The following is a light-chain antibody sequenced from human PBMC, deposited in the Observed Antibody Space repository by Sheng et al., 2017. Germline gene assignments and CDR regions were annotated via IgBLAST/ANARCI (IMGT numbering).Light chain of an antibody. CDR2: QDD. CDR3: QAWDSSTGGEV. CDR1: TLGNYN. Sequence: SYELTQPPSVSVSPGQTASITCSGDTLGNYNVCWYQKKPGQSPVLVIYQDDKRPSGIHERFSGSNSGNTATLTISGTRAMDEADYYCQAWDSSTGGEVFGGGTTLTVL. V-gene: IGLV3-1*01. J-gene: IGLJ2*01.